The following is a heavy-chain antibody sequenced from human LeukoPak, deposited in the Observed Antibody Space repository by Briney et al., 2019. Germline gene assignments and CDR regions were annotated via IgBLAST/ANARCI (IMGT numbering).Heavy chain of an antibody. D-gene: IGHD3-16*02. CDR2: ISSSGCTI. V-gene: IGHV3-11*01. CDR1: GFTFSDYY. J-gene: IGHJ4*02. Sequence: GGSLRLSCAASGFTFSDYYMSWIRQAPGKGLEWVSYISSSGCTIYYADSVKGRFTISRDNAKNSLYLQMNSLRAEDTAVYYCARDGTYYDYVWGSYRVHDYWGQGTLVTVSS. CDR3: ARDGTYYDYVWGSYRVHDY.